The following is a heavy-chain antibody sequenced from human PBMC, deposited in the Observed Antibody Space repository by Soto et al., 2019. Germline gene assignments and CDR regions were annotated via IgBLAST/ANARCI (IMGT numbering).Heavy chain of an antibody. J-gene: IGHJ4*02. D-gene: IGHD2-2*01. V-gene: IGHV3-23*01. CDR2: ISGSGAGT. Sequence: PGGSLRLSCAASGFTFSSYAMSWVRQAPGKGLDWISGISGSGAGTYYADSVKGRFTISRDNSKNTLYLQMNSLRAEDTAVYYCAKASLSSGLVVVAAALRPPDYWGQGTLVTVPQ. CDR3: AKASLSSGLVVVAAALRPPDY. CDR1: GFTFSSYA.